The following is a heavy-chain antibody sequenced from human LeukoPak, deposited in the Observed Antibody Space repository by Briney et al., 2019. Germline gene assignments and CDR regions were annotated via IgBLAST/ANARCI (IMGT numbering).Heavy chain of an antibody. V-gene: IGHV4-34*01. Sequence: SETLSLTCAVYGGSFSGYYWSWIRQPPGKGLEWIGEINHSGSTNYNPSLKSRVTISVDTSKNQFSLKLSSVTAAGTAVYYCARGPGSSWAFDYWGQGTLVTVSS. CDR3: ARGPGSSWAFDY. CDR1: GGSFSGYY. J-gene: IGHJ4*02. D-gene: IGHD6-13*01. CDR2: INHSGST.